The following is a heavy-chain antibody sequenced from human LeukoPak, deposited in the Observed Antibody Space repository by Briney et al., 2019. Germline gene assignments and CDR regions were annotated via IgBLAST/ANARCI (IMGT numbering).Heavy chain of an antibody. CDR3: ARGSTGTAFDY. CDR1: GGSISSSRYY. CDR2: IYYSGST. V-gene: IGHV4-31*03. J-gene: IGHJ4*02. Sequence: SETLSLTCTVSGGSISSSRYYWSWIRQHPGKGLEWIGYIYYSGSTYYNPSLKSRVTISVDTSKNQFSLKLSSVTAADTAVYYCARGSTGTAFDYLGQGTLVTVSS. D-gene: IGHD1-1*01.